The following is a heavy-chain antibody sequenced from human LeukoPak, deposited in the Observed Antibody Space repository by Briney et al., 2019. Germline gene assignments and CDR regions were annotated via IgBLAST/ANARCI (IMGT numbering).Heavy chain of an antibody. CDR1: GGSISYYY. J-gene: IGHJ6*02. Sequence: SETLSLTCTVSGGSISYYYWRWIRQPPGKGLEWIGHIYHGGSTNYNPSFKIRFPMSFPTSRTPFSLKLSSVPPADTAVYYCVRHAATRHNYGMDVWGQGTTVIVSS. CDR2: IYHGGST. CDR3: VRHAATRHNYGMDV. V-gene: IGHV4-59*08. D-gene: IGHD6-13*01.